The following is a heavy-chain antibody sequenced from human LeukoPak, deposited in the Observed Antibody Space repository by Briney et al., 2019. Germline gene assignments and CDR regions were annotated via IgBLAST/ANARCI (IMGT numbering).Heavy chain of an antibody. V-gene: IGHV3-23*01. Sequence: GGSLRLSCVASGFTFSTYTMNWIRQAPGKGLEWVSGSIGSGGSAFYADSVKGRFSISRDTSKNTLFLHMNNLRAGDTAVYYCARGLSGYYYWGQGTLVTVSS. CDR3: ARGLSGYYY. D-gene: IGHD3-22*01. CDR1: GFTFSTYT. CDR2: SIGSGGSA. J-gene: IGHJ4*02.